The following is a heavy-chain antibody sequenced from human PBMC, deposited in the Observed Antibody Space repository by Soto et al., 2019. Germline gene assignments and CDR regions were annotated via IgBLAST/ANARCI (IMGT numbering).Heavy chain of an antibody. CDR2: ISYDSSQK. CDR3: ASSRCGIGGGMDV. Sequence: QVQLVESGGGVVQPGRSLRLSCEASGFTFSESGMHWVRQAPGKGLEWVTLISYDSSQKYYIDSVKGRFTISSDNSKNTLYLQMTSLRAEDTAVYYCASSRCGIGGGMDVWGQGTTVTVSS. V-gene: IGHV3-30*03. D-gene: IGHD2-15*01. J-gene: IGHJ6*02. CDR1: GFTFSESG.